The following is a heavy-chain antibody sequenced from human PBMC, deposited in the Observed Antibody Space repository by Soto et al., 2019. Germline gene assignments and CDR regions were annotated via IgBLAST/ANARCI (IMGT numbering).Heavy chain of an antibody. CDR3: ARGKDSDILTGEYYYYGMDV. J-gene: IGHJ6*04. CDR1: GGSFSGYY. D-gene: IGHD3-9*01. CDR2: INHSGST. Sequence: SETLSLTCAVYGGSFSGYYWSWIRQPPGKGLEWIGEINHSGSTNYNPSLKSRVTISVDTSKNQFSLKLSSVTAADTAVYYCARGKDSDILTGEYYYYGMDVWGEGTTVTVSS. V-gene: IGHV4-34*01.